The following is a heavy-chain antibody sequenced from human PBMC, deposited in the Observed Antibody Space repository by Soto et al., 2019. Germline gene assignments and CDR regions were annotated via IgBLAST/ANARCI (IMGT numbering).Heavy chain of an antibody. Sequence: SETLSLTCTVSGGSISSYYWSWIRQPPGKGLEWIGYMYYGGRTNYNPSLKSRVTISVDTSKMQVSLKLSSVTAADTAVYFCASGTLSTIAAPDSWGQGALVTSPQ. D-gene: IGHD6-13*01. CDR1: GGSISSYY. CDR2: MYYGGRT. CDR3: ASGTLSTIAAPDS. V-gene: IGHV4-59*08. J-gene: IGHJ4*02.